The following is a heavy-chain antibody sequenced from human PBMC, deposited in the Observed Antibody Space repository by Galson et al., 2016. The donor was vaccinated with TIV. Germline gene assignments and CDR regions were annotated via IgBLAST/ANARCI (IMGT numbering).Heavy chain of an antibody. CDR3: ARDHSYQSFDY. CDR1: GSTFNNYW. J-gene: IGHJ4*02. D-gene: IGHD2-2*01. CDR2: IKEDGNTI. Sequence: SLRLSCAVSGSTFNNYWMSWVRQAPGKGLEWVANIKEDGNTIYYVDSVEGRFTISRDNAKNSLYLQMNSLRAENTAMYYCARDHSYQSFDYWGQGTLVTVSS. V-gene: IGHV3-7*01.